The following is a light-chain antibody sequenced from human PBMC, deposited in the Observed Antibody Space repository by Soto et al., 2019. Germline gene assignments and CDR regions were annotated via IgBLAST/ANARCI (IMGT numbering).Light chain of an antibody. CDR2: EVT. V-gene: IGLV2-23*02. J-gene: IGLJ1*01. CDR3: CSYAGSTTSSYV. Sequence: QSVLTQPASVSGSPGQSITISCTGTSRDIGTSNLVSWYQQHPGKAPKLMVYEVTKRPSGVSYRFSGSKSGDTASLTISGLQAEDEADYYCCSYAGSTTSSYVFGTGTKVTVL. CDR1: SRDIGTSNL.